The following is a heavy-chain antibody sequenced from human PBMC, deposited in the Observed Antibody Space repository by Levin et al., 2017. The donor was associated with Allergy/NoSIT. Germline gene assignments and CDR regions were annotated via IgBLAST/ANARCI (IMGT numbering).Heavy chain of an antibody. Sequence: QTGGSLRLSCAASGFTLSRFSLNWVRQAPGKGLEWLSYISSSGSTTYYADSVKGRFTISRDNAKNSLHLQMSRLSDEDTAVYYCARAPWGLPPEDYFDYWGQGTQVTVSS. D-gene: IGHD1-26*01. CDR2: ISSSGSTT. CDR3: ARAPWGLPPEDYFDY. J-gene: IGHJ4*02. CDR1: GFTLSRFS. V-gene: IGHV3-48*02.